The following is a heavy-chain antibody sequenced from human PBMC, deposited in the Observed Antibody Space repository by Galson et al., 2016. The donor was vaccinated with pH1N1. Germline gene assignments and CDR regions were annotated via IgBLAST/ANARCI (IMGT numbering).Heavy chain of an antibody. Sequence: SLRLSCAASGFMFDSYNMHWVRQAAGRGLEWVAVISYGGTKVEYADSVKGRFTISRDNSRNTLDLQMNSLRPEDTGVYYCANEDFGDYDTYYNGLGVWGQGTRSPSP. D-gene: IGHD4-17*01. CDR2: ISYGGTKV. J-gene: IGHJ6*02. V-gene: IGHV3-30*18. CDR3: ANEDFGDYDTYYNGLGV. CDR1: GFMFDSYN.